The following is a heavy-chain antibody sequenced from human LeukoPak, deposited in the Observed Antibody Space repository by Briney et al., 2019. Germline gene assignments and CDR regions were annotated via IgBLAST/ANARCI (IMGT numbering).Heavy chain of an antibody. D-gene: IGHD1-7*01. CDR3: ARVSTGTTGGNWFDP. CDR2: ISAYNGNT. V-gene: IGHV1-18*01. J-gene: IGHJ5*02. CDR1: GYTFTSYG. Sequence: ASVKVSCKASGYTFTSYGISWVRQAPGQGLEWMGWISAYNGNTNYAQKLQGRVTMTTDTSTSTAYMELRSLRSDDTAVYYCARVSTGTTGGNWFDPWGQGTLVTVSS.